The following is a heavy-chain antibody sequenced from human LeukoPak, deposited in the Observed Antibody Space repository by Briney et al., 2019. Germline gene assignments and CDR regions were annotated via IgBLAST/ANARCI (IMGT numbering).Heavy chain of an antibody. D-gene: IGHD3-22*01. CDR2: ISGSGGST. CDR3: AKVSTLSSLSSGYYPIDY. J-gene: IGHJ4*02. CDR1: GFTFSSYA. Sequence: GGSMRLSCAASGFTFSSYAMSWVRQAPGKGLEWDSVISGSGGSTDYADSVKGWFTTSRDNPKNTLYLQMNSLRAEDTAVYYCAKVSTLSSLSSGYYPIDYWGQGTLVTVSS. V-gene: IGHV3-23*01.